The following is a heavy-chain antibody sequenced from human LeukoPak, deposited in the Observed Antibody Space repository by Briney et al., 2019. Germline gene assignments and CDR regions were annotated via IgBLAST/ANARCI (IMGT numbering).Heavy chain of an antibody. Sequence: SVKVSCKASGGTFSSYAISWVRQAPGQGLEWMGRIIPILGIANYAQKFQGRVTITADKSTSTAYMELSSLRSEDTAVYYCARGPVILAFDIWGQGTMVTLSS. J-gene: IGHJ3*02. V-gene: IGHV1-69*04. D-gene: IGHD2/OR15-2a*01. CDR1: GGTFSSYA. CDR2: IIPILGIA. CDR3: ARGPVILAFDI.